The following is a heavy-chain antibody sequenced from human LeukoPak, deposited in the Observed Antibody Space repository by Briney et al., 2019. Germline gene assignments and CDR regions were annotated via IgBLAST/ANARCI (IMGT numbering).Heavy chain of an antibody. CDR3: ASPKPEYNWNDGGYYYGMDV. CDR2: IIPIFGTA. CDR1: AGTFSSYA. Sequence: ASVKVSCKASAGTFSSYAISWVRQAPGQGLEWMGGIIPIFGTANYAQKFQGRVTITADESTSTAYMELSSLRSEDTAVYYCASPKPEYNWNDGGYYYGMDVWGQGTTVTVSS. V-gene: IGHV1-69*13. D-gene: IGHD1-1*01. J-gene: IGHJ6*02.